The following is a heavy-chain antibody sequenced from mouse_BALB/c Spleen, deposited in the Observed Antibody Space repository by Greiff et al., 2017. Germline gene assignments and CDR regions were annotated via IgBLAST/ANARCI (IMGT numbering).Heavy chain of an antibody. Sequence: EVQLQQSGAELVRSGASVKLSCTASGFNIKDYYMHWVKQRPEQGLEWIGWIDPENGDTEYAPKFQGKATMTADTSSNTAYLQLSSLTSEDTAVYYCNAITPQPFAYWGQGTLVTVSA. CDR3: NAITPQPFAY. CDR1: GFNIKDYY. CDR2: IDPENGDT. J-gene: IGHJ3*01. V-gene: IGHV14-4*02. D-gene: IGHD3-1*01.